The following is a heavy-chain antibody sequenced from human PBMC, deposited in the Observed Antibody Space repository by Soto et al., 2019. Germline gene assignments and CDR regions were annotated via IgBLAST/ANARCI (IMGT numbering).Heavy chain of an antibody. V-gene: IGHV4-61*01. CDR2: MSHSGGT. D-gene: IGHD1-1*01. CDR3: ARVERGTATTVVDAFDI. J-gene: IGHJ3*02. CDR1: GGFVSSGSYY. Sequence: SENLSLTCAVYGGFVSSGSYYWSWIRQPPGKGLEWIGEMSHSGGTHFNPSLKSRVTISVDTSKNQFSLKMSSVTAADTALYYCARVERGTATTVVDAFDIWGPGTMVTVSS.